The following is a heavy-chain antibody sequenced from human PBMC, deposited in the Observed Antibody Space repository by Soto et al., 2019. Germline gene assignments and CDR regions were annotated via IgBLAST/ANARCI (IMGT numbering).Heavy chain of an antibody. Sequence: ASVKVSCKASGYTFTSYDINWVRQATGQGLEWMGWMNPNSGNTGYAQKFQGRVTMTRNTSISTAYMELSSLRSEDTAVYYCARHYGSGSYYYYYYMDVCGKGTTVTVSS. CDR1: GYTFTSYD. D-gene: IGHD3-10*01. J-gene: IGHJ6*03. CDR3: ARHYGSGSYYYYYYMDV. V-gene: IGHV1-8*01. CDR2: MNPNSGNT.